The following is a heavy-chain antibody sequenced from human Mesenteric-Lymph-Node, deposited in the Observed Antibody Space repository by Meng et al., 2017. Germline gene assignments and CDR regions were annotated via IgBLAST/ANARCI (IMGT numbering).Heavy chain of an antibody. J-gene: IGHJ4*02. V-gene: IGHV4-39*07. Sequence: SETLSLTRTVSGGSISSSSYYWGWIRQPPGKGLEWIGSIYYSGSTYYNPSLKSRVTISVDTSKNQFSLKLSSVTAADTAVYYCARKGEFNLDYWGQGTLVTVSS. CDR1: GGSISSSSYY. CDR2: IYYSGST. CDR3: ARKGEFNLDY. D-gene: IGHD3-10*01.